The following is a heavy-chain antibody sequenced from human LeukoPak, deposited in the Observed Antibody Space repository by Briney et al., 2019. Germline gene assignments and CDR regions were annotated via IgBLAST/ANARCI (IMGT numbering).Heavy chain of an antibody. CDR1: VGSISSYY. CDR2: IYTSGST. CDR3: ARGSYYESKDAFDI. J-gene: IGHJ3*02. V-gene: IGHV4-4*07. D-gene: IGHD1-26*01. Sequence: SETLSLTCTVSVGSISSYYWSRIRQPAGKGLEWVGRIYTSGSTNYNPSLKSRVTMSVDTSKNQFPLKLSSVTAADTAVYYCARGSYYESKDAFDIWGQGAMVTVSS.